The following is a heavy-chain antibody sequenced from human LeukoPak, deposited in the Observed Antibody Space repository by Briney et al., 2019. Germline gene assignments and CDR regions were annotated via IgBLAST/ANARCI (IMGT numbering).Heavy chain of an antibody. D-gene: IGHD3-10*01. CDR2: ISSSSII. CDR1: GFTVSSYS. J-gene: IGHJ4*02. V-gene: IGHV3-48*02. Sequence: GGSLRLSCAASGFTVSSYSMNRVRQAPGKGLEWVSYISSSSIIFYADSVKGRFTISRDNAKNSLYLQMNSLRDEDTAVYYCARDRYYGSGNYQNAGGCFDYWGQGTLVSVSS. CDR3: ARDRYYGSGNYQNAGGCFDY.